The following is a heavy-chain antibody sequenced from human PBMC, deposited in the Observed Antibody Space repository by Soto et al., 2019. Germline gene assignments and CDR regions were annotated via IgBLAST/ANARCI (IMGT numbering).Heavy chain of an antibody. D-gene: IGHD1-20*01. Sequence: SETLSLTCTVSGDSVRNYFWSWIRQPAGKGLEWIGRIYTSGFTSYNPSLESRVSVSVDTSKNQFSLKVSGVSAADTAVYYCATSQKGYNWNYFDHWGQGALVTVS. CDR3: ATSQKGYNWNYFDH. J-gene: IGHJ4*02. CDR2: IYTSGFT. V-gene: IGHV4-4*07. CDR1: GDSVRNYF.